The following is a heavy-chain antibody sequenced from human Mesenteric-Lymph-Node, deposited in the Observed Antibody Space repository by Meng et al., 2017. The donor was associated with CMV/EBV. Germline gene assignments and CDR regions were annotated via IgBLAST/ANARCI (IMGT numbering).Heavy chain of an antibody. CDR3: ARHQRWLKSEGGFNY. D-gene: IGHD4-23*01. CDR1: GVSFSGYY. CDR2: INHSGST. V-gene: IGHV4-34*01. J-gene: IGHJ4*02. Sequence: QVQRHEWGAGLLKPSETLSLTCAVYGVSFSGYYWSWIRQPSGKGLEWIGEINHSGSTNYNPSLKSRVTISVDTSKNQFSLKLSSVTAADTAVYYCARHQRWLKSEGGFNYWGQGTLVTVSS.